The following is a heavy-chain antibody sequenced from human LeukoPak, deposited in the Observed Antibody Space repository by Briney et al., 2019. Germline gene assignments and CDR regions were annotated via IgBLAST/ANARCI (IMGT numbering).Heavy chain of an antibody. CDR2: IRYDGTNK. CDR1: GFTFSSYE. Sequence: GGSLRLSCAASGFTFSSYEMNWVRQAPGKGLEWVAFIRYDGTNKYYADSVKGRFTIFRDNSKNTLYLQMNSLRAEDTAVYYCAKTKAGAFDIWGQGTMVTVSS. CDR3: AKTKAGAFDI. D-gene: IGHD6-25*01. V-gene: IGHV3-30*02. J-gene: IGHJ3*02.